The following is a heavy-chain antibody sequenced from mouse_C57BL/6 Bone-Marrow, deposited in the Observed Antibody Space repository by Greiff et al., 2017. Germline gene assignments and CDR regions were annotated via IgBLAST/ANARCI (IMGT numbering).Heavy chain of an antibody. V-gene: IGHV7-1*01. CDR2: SRNKANDYTT. Sequence: EVMLVESGGGLVQSGRSLRLSCATSGFTFSDFYMEWVRQAPGKGLEWIAASRNKANDYTTEYSASVKGRFIVSRDTSQSILYLQMNAVRAEDTASYYCARDEVIYWRCYYAMDSWGQATSVTASS. CDR1: GFTFSDFY. D-gene: IGHD2-1*01. CDR3: ARDEVIYWRCYYAMDS. J-gene: IGHJ4*01.